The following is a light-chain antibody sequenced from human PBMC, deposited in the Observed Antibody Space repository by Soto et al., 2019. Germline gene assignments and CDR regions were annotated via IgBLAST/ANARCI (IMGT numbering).Light chain of an antibody. CDR2: GAS. CDR1: QSVSSSY. CDR3: QQYGSSPLT. Sequence: ELTDPRVTITLSPGERATLSCRASQSVSSSYLAWYQQKPGQAPRLLIYGASSRATGIPDRFSGSGSGTDFTLTISRLEPEDFAVYYCQQYGSSPLTLGGGTRWIS. J-gene: IGKJ4*01. V-gene: IGKV3-20*01.